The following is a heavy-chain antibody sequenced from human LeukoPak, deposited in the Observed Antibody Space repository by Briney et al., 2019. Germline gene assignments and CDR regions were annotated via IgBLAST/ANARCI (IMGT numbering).Heavy chain of an antibody. V-gene: IGHV1-69*13. Sequence: GASVKVSCKASGGTFSSYAISWVRQAPGQGLEWMGGIIPTFGTANYAQKFQGRVTITADESTSTAYMELSSLRSEDTAVYYCARSRILGYCSSASCRLYYFDYWGQGTLVTVSS. CDR2: IIPTFGTA. D-gene: IGHD2-2*01. CDR3: ARSRILGYCSSASCRLYYFDY. CDR1: GGTFSSYA. J-gene: IGHJ4*02.